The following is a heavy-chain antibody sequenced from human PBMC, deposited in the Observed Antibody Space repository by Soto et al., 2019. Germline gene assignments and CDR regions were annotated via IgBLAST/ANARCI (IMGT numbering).Heavy chain of an antibody. CDR1: GGSISSRSYY. J-gene: IGHJ5*02. Sequence: SETLSLTCTVSGGSISSRSYYWGWIRQPPGKGLEWIGSIYYSGSTYYNPSLKSRVTISVDTSENQFSLKLSSVTAADTAVYYCSRPRGVVPAATNWFDPWGQGTLVTVSS. V-gene: IGHV4-39*01. CDR3: SRPRGVVPAATNWFDP. CDR2: IYYSGST. D-gene: IGHD2-2*01.